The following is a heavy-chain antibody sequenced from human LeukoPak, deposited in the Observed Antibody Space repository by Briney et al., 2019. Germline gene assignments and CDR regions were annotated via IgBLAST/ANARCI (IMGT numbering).Heavy chain of an antibody. Sequence: ASVKVSCKTSGYTFTGYYVHYVRQAPGQGLEWMGRINPNSGSTNYAQKFQGRVTMTRDTSISTAYMELSRLRSDDTAVYYCARESRGRYSYGKTYDYWGQGTLVTVSS. CDR3: ARESRGRYSYGKTYDY. D-gene: IGHD5-18*01. V-gene: IGHV1-2*06. CDR1: GYTFTGYY. J-gene: IGHJ4*02. CDR2: INPNSGST.